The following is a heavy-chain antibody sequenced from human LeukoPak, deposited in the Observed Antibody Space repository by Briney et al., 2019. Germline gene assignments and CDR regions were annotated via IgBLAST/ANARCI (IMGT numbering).Heavy chain of an antibody. CDR3: VKLPWIDSTKYYPLFAS. CDR1: GFIFSNYW. J-gene: IGHJ4*02. V-gene: IGHV3-74*01. D-gene: IGHD2/OR15-2a*01. CDR2: INSDGSII. Sequence: PGGSLRLSCGASGFIFSNYWMHWVRQVPGKGLVWVSRINSDGSIIGYADSVKGRFTMSRDNAKNTLYLKMNILKFENPAVYYFVKLPWIDSTKYYPLFASWGQGTLVPVS.